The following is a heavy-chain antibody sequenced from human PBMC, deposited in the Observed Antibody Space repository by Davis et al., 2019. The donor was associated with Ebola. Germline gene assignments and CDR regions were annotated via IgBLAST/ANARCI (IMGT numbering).Heavy chain of an antibody. CDR1: GYTFTSYA. Sequence: AASVKVSCKASGYTFTSYAMHWVRQAPGQRLEWMGWINAGNGNTKYSQKLQGRVTITTDTSTSTAYMELRSLRSDDTAVYYCARDGVAAPFGDYYYGMDVWGQGTTVTVSS. D-gene: IGHD3-10*01. J-gene: IGHJ6*02. CDR2: INAGNGNT. V-gene: IGHV1-3*01. CDR3: ARDGVAAPFGDYYYGMDV.